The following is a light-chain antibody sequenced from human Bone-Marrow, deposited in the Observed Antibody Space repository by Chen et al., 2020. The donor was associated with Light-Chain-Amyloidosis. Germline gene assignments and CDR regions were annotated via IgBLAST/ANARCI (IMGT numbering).Light chain of an antibody. Sequence: MVSTPSPGPLSLSPGEGANLSCRASQTISSNYLTWYQQKFGQAPRLLIDGSSSRATGIPDRFTGSGSGTDFTLTINRLEPEDFAMYYCQQYGTSPLTFGGGTKVEIK. V-gene: IGKV3-20*01. CDR3: QQYGTSPLT. CDR2: GSS. CDR1: QTISSNY. J-gene: IGKJ4*01.